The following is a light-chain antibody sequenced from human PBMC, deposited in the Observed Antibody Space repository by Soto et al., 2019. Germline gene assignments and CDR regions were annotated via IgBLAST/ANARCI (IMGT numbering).Light chain of an antibody. CDR3: QAWDSSTPYV. CDR2: QDN. J-gene: IGLJ1*01. Sequence: SYELTQPPSVSVSPGQTASITCSGDKLGDKYASWYQQRPGQSPVLVIYQDNKRPSGTPERFSGSNSGNTATLTITGTQPSDEADYYCQAWDSSTPYVFGTGTKLTVL. CDR1: KLGDKY. V-gene: IGLV3-1*01.